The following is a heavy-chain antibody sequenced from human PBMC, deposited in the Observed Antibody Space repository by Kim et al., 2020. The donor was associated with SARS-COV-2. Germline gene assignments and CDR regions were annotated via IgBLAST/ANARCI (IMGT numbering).Heavy chain of an antibody. CDR1: GFSFSSSA. CDR3: ATDKVGCSCPGY. V-gene: IGHV3-23*01. J-gene: IGHJ4*02. D-gene: IGHD6-19*01. CDR2: ISCSGDTT. Sequence: GGSLRLSCAASGFSFSSSAVSWIRQAPGKGLEWVSAISCSGDTTFYADSVKGRLTISRDNSKNVVSLQMNSLRADDTAVYYCATDKVGCSCPGYWGQGT.